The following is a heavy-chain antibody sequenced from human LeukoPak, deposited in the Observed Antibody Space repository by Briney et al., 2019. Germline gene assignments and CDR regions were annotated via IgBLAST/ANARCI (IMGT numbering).Heavy chain of an antibody. Sequence: PGRSLRLSCAASGFTFSSYEMNWVRQAPGKGLEWVSYISSSGSTIYYADSVKGRFTISRDNAKNSLYLQMNSLRAEDTAVYYCARPYYDFWSGYYREYFDYWGQGTLVTVSS. J-gene: IGHJ4*02. CDR1: GFTFSSYE. CDR3: ARPYYDFWSGYYREYFDY. V-gene: IGHV3-48*03. CDR2: ISSSGSTI. D-gene: IGHD3-3*01.